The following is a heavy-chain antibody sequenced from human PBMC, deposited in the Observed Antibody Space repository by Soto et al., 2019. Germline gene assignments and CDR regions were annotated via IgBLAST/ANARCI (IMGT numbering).Heavy chain of an antibody. CDR2: ISAYNGNT. CDR3: AKYCSSTSCYPGAFDI. J-gene: IGHJ3*02. Sequence: QVQLVQSGAEVKKPGASVKVSCKASGYTFTSYGISWVRQAPGQGLEWMGWISAYNGNTNYAQKLQGRVTMTTDTSTSTAYMELRSLRSDVTAVYYCAKYCSSTSCYPGAFDIWGQGTMVTVSS. D-gene: IGHD2-2*01. CDR1: GYTFTSYG. V-gene: IGHV1-18*01.